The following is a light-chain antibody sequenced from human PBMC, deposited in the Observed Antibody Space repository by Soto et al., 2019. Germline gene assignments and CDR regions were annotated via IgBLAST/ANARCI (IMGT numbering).Light chain of an antibody. CDR2: GAS. V-gene: IGKV3-15*01. CDR1: QSISSN. Sequence: EIVMTQSPATLSVSPGERATLSCRASQSISSNLAWYQQRPGQAPRLGIYGASTRATGISARFSGSGSGTEFTLTIGSLQSEDFAVYYCHQYNNWPPWTFGQGTKVEIK. J-gene: IGKJ1*01. CDR3: HQYNNWPPWT.